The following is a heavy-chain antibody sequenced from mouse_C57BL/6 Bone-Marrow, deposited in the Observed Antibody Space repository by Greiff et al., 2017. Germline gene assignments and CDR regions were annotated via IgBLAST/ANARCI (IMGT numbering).Heavy chain of an antibody. CDR3: ARRECLLWLRRGDLDY. Sequence: VKLMASGGGLVKPGGSLKLSCAASGFTFSDSGMHWVRQAPETGLEWVAYISSGSSTIYYADTVKGRYTISRDNAKNALYQQRTRLGSEDTAIDYGARRECLLWLRRGDLDYWGQGTTLTVSS. J-gene: IGHJ2*01. D-gene: IGHD2-9*01. V-gene: IGHV5-17*01. CDR1: GFTFSDSG. CDR2: ISSGSSTI.